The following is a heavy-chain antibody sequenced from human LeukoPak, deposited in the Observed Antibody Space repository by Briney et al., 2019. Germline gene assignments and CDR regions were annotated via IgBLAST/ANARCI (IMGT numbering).Heavy chain of an antibody. CDR1: GGSISGHY. V-gene: IGHV4-59*11. CDR3: ARDALYYDFWSGYYTVFDY. Sequence: ETLSLTCTVSGGSISGHYWSWIRQPPGKGLEWIGYIYYSGSTNYNPSLKSRVTISVDTSKNQFSLKLSSVTAADTAVYYCARDALYYDFWSGYYTVFDYWGQGTLVTVSS. J-gene: IGHJ4*02. CDR2: IYYSGST. D-gene: IGHD3-3*01.